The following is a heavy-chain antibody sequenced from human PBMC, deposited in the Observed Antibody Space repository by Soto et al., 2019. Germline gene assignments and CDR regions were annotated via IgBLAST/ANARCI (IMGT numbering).Heavy chain of an antibody. Sequence: GASVKVSCKASGYTFTSYAMHWVRQAPGQRLEWMGWINAGNGNTKYSQKFQGRVTITRDTSASTAYMELSSLRSEDTAVYYCARDVGSSYYYYYGMDVWGQGTTVTVSS. CDR3: ARDVGSSYYYYYGMDV. J-gene: IGHJ6*02. CDR1: GYTFTSYA. V-gene: IGHV1-3*01. CDR2: INAGNGNT. D-gene: IGHD6-13*01.